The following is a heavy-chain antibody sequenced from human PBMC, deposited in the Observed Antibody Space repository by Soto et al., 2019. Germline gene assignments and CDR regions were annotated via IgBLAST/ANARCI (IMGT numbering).Heavy chain of an antibody. CDR3: AKASVGYCSGGSCYGAFDI. V-gene: IGHV3-30*18. Sequence: QVQLVESGGGVVQPGRSLRLSCAASGFTFSSYGMHWVRQAPGKGLEWVAVISYDGSNKYYADSVKGRFTISRDNSKNTLYLQMNSLRAEDTAVYYCAKASVGYCSGGSCYGAFDIWGQGTMVTVSS. CDR1: GFTFSSYG. J-gene: IGHJ3*02. D-gene: IGHD2-15*01. CDR2: ISYDGSNK.